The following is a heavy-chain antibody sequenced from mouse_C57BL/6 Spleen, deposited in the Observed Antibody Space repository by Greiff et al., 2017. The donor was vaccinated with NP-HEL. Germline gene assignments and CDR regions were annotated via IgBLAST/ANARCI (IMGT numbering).Heavy chain of an antibody. V-gene: IGHV1-55*01. CDR2: IYPGSGST. CDR3: ARWGNYGNYFDY. Sequence: QVHVKQPGAELVKPGASVKMSCKASGYTFTSYWITWVKQRPGQGLEWIGDIYPGSGSTNYNEKFKSKATLTVDTSSSTAYMQLSSLTSEDSAVYYCARWGNYGNYFDYWGQGTTLTVSS. D-gene: IGHD2-1*01. CDR1: GYTFTSYW. J-gene: IGHJ2*01.